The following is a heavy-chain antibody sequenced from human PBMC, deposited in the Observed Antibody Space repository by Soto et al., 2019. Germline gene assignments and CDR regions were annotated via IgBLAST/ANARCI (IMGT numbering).Heavy chain of an antibody. CDR3: ARDHGSGNKDYYYGMDV. D-gene: IGHD3-10*01. CDR1: GGSISSSNW. CDR2: IYHSGST. Sequence: QVQLQESGPGLVKPSGTLSLTCVVSGGSISSSNWWSWVRQPPGKGLEWIGEIYHSGSTNYNPSLMSRVTLAVDKSKNHVSLKLSSVTAADTAGYYCARDHGSGNKDYYYGMDVWGQGTTFTVSS. V-gene: IGHV4-4*02. J-gene: IGHJ6*02.